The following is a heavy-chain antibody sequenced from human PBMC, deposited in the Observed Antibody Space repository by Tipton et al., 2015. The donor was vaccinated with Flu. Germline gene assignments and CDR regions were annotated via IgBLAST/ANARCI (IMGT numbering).Heavy chain of an antibody. CDR3: ARRDYRNYVSEPKNGFDS. J-gene: IGHJ5*01. CDR2: NHRSGSG. D-gene: IGHD4-11*01. V-gene: IGHV4-38-2*01. Sequence: TLSLTCSVSGDSIGSDYYWGWIRQPPGKGLEWIGNNHRSGSGYYNPSLRSRVTLSVDSSKNQFSLRLTSVTAADTAVYFCARRDYRNYVSEPKNGFDSWGQGALVTVYS. CDR1: GDSIGSDYY.